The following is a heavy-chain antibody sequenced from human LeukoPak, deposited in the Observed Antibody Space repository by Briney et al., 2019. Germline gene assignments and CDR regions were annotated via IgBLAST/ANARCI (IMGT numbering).Heavy chain of an antibody. CDR3: AVDTGAG. CDR1: GFTVSSNY. Sequence: GGSLRLSCAASGFTVSSNYMSWVRQVPGKGLEWVSVIYSGGSTYYADSVKGRFTISRDNSKNTPYLQPQSLKVENTAVYYSAVDTGAGRGPGSLVTVSS. CDR2: IYSGGST. D-gene: IGHD5-18*01. J-gene: IGHJ4*02. V-gene: IGHV3-66*02.